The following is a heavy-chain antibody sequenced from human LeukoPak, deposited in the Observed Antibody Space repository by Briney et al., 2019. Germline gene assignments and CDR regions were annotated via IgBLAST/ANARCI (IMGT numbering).Heavy chain of an antibody. CDR1: GFTVSSNY. CDR3: ARVATVTTPLDAFDI. D-gene: IGHD4-17*01. CDR2: IYSGGST. Sequence: GGSLRLSCAASGFTVSSNYMSWVRQAPGKGLEWVSVIYSGGSTYYADSVKGRFTITRDNTKNTLYLQMNNLRAEDTAVYYCARVATVTTPLDAFDIWGQGTMVTVSS. V-gene: IGHV3-66*01. J-gene: IGHJ3*02.